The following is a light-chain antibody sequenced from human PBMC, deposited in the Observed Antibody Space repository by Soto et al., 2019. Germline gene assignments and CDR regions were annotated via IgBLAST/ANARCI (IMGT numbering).Light chain of an antibody. CDR1: NSRSGSNY. Sequence: QAVVPQPPSASGTPGQRVTISCSTSNSRSGSNYVYWYQQLPGTAPKLLIYRNDQRPSGVPDRFSGSKSGTSASLAISGLRSEDEADYYCAKWDDSLRVYVFGPGTKVTVL. CDR2: RND. J-gene: IGLJ1*01. CDR3: AKWDDSLRVYV. V-gene: IGLV1-47*01.